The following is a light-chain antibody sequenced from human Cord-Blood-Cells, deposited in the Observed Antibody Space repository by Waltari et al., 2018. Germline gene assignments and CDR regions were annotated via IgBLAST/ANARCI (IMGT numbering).Light chain of an antibody. CDR2: YAS. J-gene: IGLJ2*01. Sequence: SYVLSQPPSVSVAPGKTARITWGGNNIGSKSGHWYQQKPGQAPVLVIYYASDRPSGIPERFSGSNSGNTATLTISRVEAGDEADYYCQVWDSSSDHSVVFGGGTKLTVL. CDR1: NIGSKS. CDR3: QVWDSSSDHSVV. V-gene: IGLV3-21*04.